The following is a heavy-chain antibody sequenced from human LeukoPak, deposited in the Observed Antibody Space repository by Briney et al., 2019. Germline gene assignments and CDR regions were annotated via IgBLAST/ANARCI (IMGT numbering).Heavy chain of an antibody. CDR2: ISSSGSSI. CDR3: ARPEGEPYFDWSYYFGY. CDR1: GFTFSSYE. V-gene: IGHV3-48*03. D-gene: IGHD3-9*01. Sequence: PGGSLRLSCAASGFTFSSYEMNWVRQAPGKGLEWVSYISSSGSSIYYADSVKGRFTISRDNAKNSLYLQMNSLRAEDTAVYYCARPEGEPYFDWSYYFGYWGQGTLVTVSS. J-gene: IGHJ4*02.